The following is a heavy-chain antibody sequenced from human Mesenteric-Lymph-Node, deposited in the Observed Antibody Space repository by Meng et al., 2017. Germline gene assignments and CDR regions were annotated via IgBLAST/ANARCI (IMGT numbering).Heavy chain of an antibody. V-gene: IGHV3-33*01. CDR3: ARWFTVVTPGGLDY. CDR1: GYTFTDYA. CDR2: IWGDGSKK. Sequence: GGSLRLSCVASGYTFTDYAMHWVRQAPGKGLEWMALIWGDGSKKYYADSVKGRFTISRDNSKNTLYLEMNSLRAEDTAVYYCARWFTVVTPGGLDYWGQGTQVTVSS. J-gene: IGHJ4*01. D-gene: IGHD4-23*01.